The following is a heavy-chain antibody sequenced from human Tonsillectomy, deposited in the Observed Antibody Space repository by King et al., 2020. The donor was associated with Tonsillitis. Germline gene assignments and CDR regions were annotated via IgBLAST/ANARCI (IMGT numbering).Heavy chain of an antibody. D-gene: IGHD3-22*01. CDR1: AYSFTSYW. Sequence: MQLVQPGAEVKKPGESLKISCKGPAYSFTSYWIGWVRQMPGKGLEWMGIIYPGDSDTRYSPSFQGQVTISADKSITTAYLQWSSLKASDTAMYYCARTLYYYDSDGWGAFGIWGQGTMVTVSS. J-gene: IGHJ3*02. CDR2: IYPGDSDT. V-gene: IGHV5-51*03. CDR3: ARTLYYYDSDGWGAFGI.